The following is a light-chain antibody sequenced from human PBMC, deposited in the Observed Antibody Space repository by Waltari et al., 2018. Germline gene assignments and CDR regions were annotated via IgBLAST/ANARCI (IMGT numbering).Light chain of an antibody. CDR1: SSAVGGYHY. CDR3: SSYTSSSTLVV. CDR2: DVS. J-gene: IGLJ2*01. V-gene: IGLV2-14*03. Sequence: QSALTQPASVSGSPGQSITISCTGTSSAVGGYHYVSWYQQHPGKAPKLMLYDVSNRPSGVSNRFSGSKSGNTASLTISGLQAEDEADYYCSSYTSSSTLVVFGGGTKLTVL.